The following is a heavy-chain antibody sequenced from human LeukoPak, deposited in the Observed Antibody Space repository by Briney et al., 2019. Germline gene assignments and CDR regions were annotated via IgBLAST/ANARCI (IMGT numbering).Heavy chain of an antibody. J-gene: IGHJ5*02. CDR2: IYYSGST. CDR1: GGSISSGDYY. CDR3: ARDTPRSFAPGTGWFDP. V-gene: IGHV4-30-4*01. Sequence: SQTLSLACTVSGGSISSGDYYWSWIRRPPGKGLEWIGYIYYSGSTYYNPSLKSRVTISVDKSKNQFSLKLSSVTAADTAVYYCARDTPRSFAPGTGWFDPWGQGTLVTVSS. D-gene: IGHD6-13*01.